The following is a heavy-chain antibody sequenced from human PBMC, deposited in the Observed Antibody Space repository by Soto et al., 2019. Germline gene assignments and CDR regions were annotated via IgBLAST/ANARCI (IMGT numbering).Heavy chain of an antibody. CDR2: IYYSGST. CDR1: GGSISSSSYY. D-gene: IGHD4-17*01. V-gene: IGHV4-39*01. Sequence: SETLSRTCTVSGGSISSSSYYWGWIRQPPGKGLEWIGSIYYSGSTYYNPSLKSRVTISVDTSKNQFSLKLSSVTAADTAVYYCARLFYGDYAHFDYWGQGTLVTVSS. J-gene: IGHJ4*02. CDR3: ARLFYGDYAHFDY.